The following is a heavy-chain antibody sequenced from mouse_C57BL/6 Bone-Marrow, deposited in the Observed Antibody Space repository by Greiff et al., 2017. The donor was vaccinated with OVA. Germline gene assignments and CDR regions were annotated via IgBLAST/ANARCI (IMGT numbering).Heavy chain of an antibody. CDR3: TRFTMITSYYFDY. CDR2: IYPGNSDT. Sequence: VQLQQSGPVLARPGASVKMSCKTSGYTFTSYWMHWVKQRPGQGLEWIGAIYPGNSDTSYNQKFKGKAKLTAVTSASTAYMELSSLTNEDSAVYYCTRFTMITSYYFDYWGQGTTLTVSS. D-gene: IGHD2-4*01. J-gene: IGHJ2*01. V-gene: IGHV1-5*01. CDR1: GYTFTSYW.